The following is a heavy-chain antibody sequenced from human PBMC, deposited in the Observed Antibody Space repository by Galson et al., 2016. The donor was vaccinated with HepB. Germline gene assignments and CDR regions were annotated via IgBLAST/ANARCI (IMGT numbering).Heavy chain of an antibody. CDR1: GFTFSGYA. J-gene: IGHJ3*02. D-gene: IGHD2-2*01. CDR3: ARDRYCDSIGCSGWGGFDM. Sequence: SLRLSCAASGFTFSGYAMHWVRQAPGKGLEYVSAISSNGGSTYYANSVKGRFTISRDNSKNTLYLQLGSLRPEDMAVYYCARDRYCDSIGCSGWGGFDMWGQGTMVTVSS. CDR2: ISSNGGST. V-gene: IGHV3-64*01.